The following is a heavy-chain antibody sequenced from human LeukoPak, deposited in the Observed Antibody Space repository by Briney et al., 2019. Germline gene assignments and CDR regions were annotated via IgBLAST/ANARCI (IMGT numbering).Heavy chain of an antibody. D-gene: IGHD3-10*01. CDR1: GFTFSTYG. CDR3: ARAGFTFSDYFGSFFDY. J-gene: IGHJ4*02. CDR2: IRYDGRNK. V-gene: IGHV3-30*02. Sequence: GGSLRLSCAASGFTFSTYGMHWVRQAPGKGLEWVASIRYDGRNKYYADSVKGRFTISRDNSKNTLYLQMNNLRSEDTAVYYCARAGFTFSDYFGSFFDYWGQGTLVTVSS.